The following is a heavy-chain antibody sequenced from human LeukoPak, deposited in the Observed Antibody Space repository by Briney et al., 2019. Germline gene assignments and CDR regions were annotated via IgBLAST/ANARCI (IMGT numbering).Heavy chain of an antibody. Sequence: GGSLRLSCAASGFTFSSYAMSWVRQAPGKGLEWVSAISGSGGSTYYADSVKGRFTISRNNSKNTLYLQMNSLRAEDTAVYYCAKDWVWSNDAFDIWGQGTMVTVSS. CDR2: ISGSGGST. V-gene: IGHV3-23*01. CDR1: GFTFSSYA. CDR3: AKDWVWSNDAFDI. D-gene: IGHD3-10*01. J-gene: IGHJ3*02.